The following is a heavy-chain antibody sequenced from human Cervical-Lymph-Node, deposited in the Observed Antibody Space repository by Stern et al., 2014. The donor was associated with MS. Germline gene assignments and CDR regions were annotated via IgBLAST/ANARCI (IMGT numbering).Heavy chain of an antibody. V-gene: IGHV1-69*04. CDR3: ARDPLRTRYCTRTNCYTRDWFDP. D-gene: IGHD2-2*01. CDR1: GGSISNYA. J-gene: IGHJ5*02. Sequence: QVQLVQSGAELKKPGSSVRVSCKASGGSISNYAISWVRQVPGQGLEWLGRVIPVLDFSDSPQKFRDRVTLTADKLTNTAYLELTSLRPEDTAVYYCARDPLRTRYCTRTNCYTRDWFDPWGQGTLVSVSS. CDR2: VIPVLDFS.